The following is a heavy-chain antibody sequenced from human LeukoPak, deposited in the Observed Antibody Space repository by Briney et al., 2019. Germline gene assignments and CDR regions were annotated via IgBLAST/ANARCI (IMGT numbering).Heavy chain of an antibody. J-gene: IGHJ4*02. D-gene: IGHD3-22*01. CDR2: ISYDGSNK. V-gene: IGHV3-30*04. CDR1: GFTFSSYA. Sequence: GGSLRLSCAASGFTFSSYAMHWVRQAPGKGLEWVAVISYDGSNKYYADSVKDRFTISRDNSKTTLYVQMNSLRAEDTAVYYCARDRVITYYYDSSGYCPGYWGQGTLVTVSS. CDR3: ARDRVITYYYDSSGYCPGY.